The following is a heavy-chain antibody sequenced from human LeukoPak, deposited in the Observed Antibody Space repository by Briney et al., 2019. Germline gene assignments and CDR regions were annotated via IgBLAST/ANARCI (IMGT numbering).Heavy chain of an antibody. Sequence: GGSLRLSCAASGFTFSSYGMHWVRLAPGKGLEWVAFMRYDGSNQYYADSVRGRFTISRDNSRNTLYLQMSSLKTEDTAVYYCAKDGQQGPYPVTYGDRSHFDYWGQGTLVTVSS. CDR3: AKDGQQGPYPVTYGDRSHFDY. V-gene: IGHV3-30*02. J-gene: IGHJ4*02. D-gene: IGHD4-17*01. CDR1: GFTFSSYG. CDR2: MRYDGSNQ.